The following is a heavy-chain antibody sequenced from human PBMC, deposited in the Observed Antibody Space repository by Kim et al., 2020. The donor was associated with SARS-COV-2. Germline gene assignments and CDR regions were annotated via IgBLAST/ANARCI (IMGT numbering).Heavy chain of an antibody. J-gene: IGHJ1*01. D-gene: IGHD6-19*01. Sequence: YANAVKGRFTISRDNSKDTVDLQMNSLRAADTAVYYCATGLHSWNSGPEHWGQGTLVIVSS. V-gene: IGHV3-23*01. CDR3: ATGLHSWNSGPEH.